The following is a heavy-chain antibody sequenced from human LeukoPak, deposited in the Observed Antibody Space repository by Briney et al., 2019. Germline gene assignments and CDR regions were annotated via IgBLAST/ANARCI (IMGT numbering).Heavy chain of an antibody. CDR1: GITLRNYG. V-gene: IGHV3-23*01. CDR2: ISGSGGST. Sequence: PGGSLRLSCAASGITLRNYGVSWVRQAPGKGLEWVSAISGSGGSTNYADSVKGQFTISRDNSKNTLYLQMNSLRAEDTALYYCGRDRDWGAFDVWGQGSLVTVSS. J-gene: IGHJ5*02. D-gene: IGHD3/OR15-3a*01. CDR3: GRDRDWGAFDV.